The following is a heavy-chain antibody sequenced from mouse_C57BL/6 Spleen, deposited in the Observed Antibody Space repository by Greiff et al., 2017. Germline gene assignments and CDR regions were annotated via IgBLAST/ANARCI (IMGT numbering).Heavy chain of an antibody. CDR2: IDPENGDT. CDR1: GYNIKDDY. J-gene: IGHJ3*01. V-gene: IGHV14-4*01. CDR3: TGEYYGNYGFDWFSY. Sequence: VQLQQSGAELVRPGASVKLSRTASGYNIKDDYMHWVKQRPEQGLEWIGRIDPENGDTEYASKFKGKATITADTSSNTAYLQLSSLTSEDTAVXYCTGEYYGNYGFDWFSYWGQGTLVTVSA. D-gene: IGHD2-1*01.